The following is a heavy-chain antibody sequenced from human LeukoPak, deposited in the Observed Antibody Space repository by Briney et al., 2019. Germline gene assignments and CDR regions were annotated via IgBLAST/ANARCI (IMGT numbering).Heavy chain of an antibody. Sequence: GGSLRLSRVGSGFIFSSHSMNWVRQAPGKGLEWVSFIGSSGSYIYYADSVKGRFTISRDNAQKSLYLQMNSLRADDTAVYYCVRVEYSGTSFLFDYWGQGTLVTVSS. CDR1: GFIFSSHS. CDR2: IGSSGSYI. CDR3: VRVEYSGTSFLFDY. D-gene: IGHD5-12*01. J-gene: IGHJ4*02. V-gene: IGHV3-21*01.